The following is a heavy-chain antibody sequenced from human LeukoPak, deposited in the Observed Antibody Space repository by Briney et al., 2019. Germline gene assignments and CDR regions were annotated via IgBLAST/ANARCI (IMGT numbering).Heavy chain of an antibody. CDR1: GFTFSSYA. Sequence: PGRSLRLSCAASGFTFSSYAMHWVRQAPGKGLEWVAVISYDGSNKYYADSVKGRFTISRDNSKNTLYLQMNSLRAEDTAVYYCARVQGGSGSYYMHHKGFDPWGQGTLVTVSS. J-gene: IGHJ5*02. CDR3: ARVQGGSGSYYMHHKGFDP. D-gene: IGHD3-10*01. CDR2: ISYDGSNK. V-gene: IGHV3-30-3*01.